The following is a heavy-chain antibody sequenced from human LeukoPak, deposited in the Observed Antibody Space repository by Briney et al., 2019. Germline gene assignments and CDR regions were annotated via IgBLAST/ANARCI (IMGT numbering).Heavy chain of an antibody. CDR1: GGTFSSYA. D-gene: IGHD5-24*01. CDR2: IIPIFGTA. J-gene: IGHJ6*02. Sequence: SVKVSCKASGGTFSSYAISWVRQAPGQGLEWMGGIIPIFGTANYAQKFQGRVTITADESTSTAYMELSSLRSEDTAVYYCARVVLGRRWLQTSYYYGMDVWGQGTTVTVSS. CDR3: ARVVLGRRWLQTSYYYGMDV. V-gene: IGHV1-69*13.